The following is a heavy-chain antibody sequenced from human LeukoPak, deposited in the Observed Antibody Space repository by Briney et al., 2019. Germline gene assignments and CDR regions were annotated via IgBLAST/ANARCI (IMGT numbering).Heavy chain of an antibody. CDR1: GGTFSSNW. V-gene: IGHV3-7*01. J-gene: IGHJ3*02. Sequence: GGSLRLSCAASGGTFSSNWMSWVRQAPGKGLEWVANIKEDGSEKYYVDSVKGRFTISRDNAKNSLYLQMNSLRAEDTAVYYCARDEYNWNVDAFDIWGQGTVVTVSS. CDR2: IKEDGSEK. CDR3: ARDEYNWNVDAFDI. D-gene: IGHD1-20*01.